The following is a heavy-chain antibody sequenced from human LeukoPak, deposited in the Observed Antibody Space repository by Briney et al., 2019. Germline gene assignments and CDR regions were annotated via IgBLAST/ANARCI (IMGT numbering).Heavy chain of an antibody. V-gene: IGHV3-30-3*01. Sequence: GGSLRLSCAASGFTFSSYAMHWVRQAPGKGLEWVAVISYDGSNKYYADSVKGRFTISRDNSKNTLYLQMNSLRAEDTAVYYCARGPYDFWSGYPPRGFDPWGQGTLVTVSS. D-gene: IGHD3-3*01. CDR2: ISYDGSNK. CDR1: GFTFSSYA. CDR3: ARGPYDFWSGYPPRGFDP. J-gene: IGHJ5*02.